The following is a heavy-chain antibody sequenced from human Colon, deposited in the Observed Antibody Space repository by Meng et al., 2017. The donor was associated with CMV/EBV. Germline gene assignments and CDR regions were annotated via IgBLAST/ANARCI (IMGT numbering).Heavy chain of an antibody. CDR3: ARVMSRAIINYYYSWMDV. CDR1: GFTPTTYA. Sequence: GGSLRLSCAASGFTPTTYAMTWVRQAPGKGLEWVSSISGDGRSTWYADSVKGRFTISRDNSKNTLDLHMNSLRAEDTAVYYCARVMSRAIINYYYSWMDVLGQVPTVTVSS. CDR2: ISGDGRST. J-gene: IGHJ6*02. V-gene: IGHV3-23*01. D-gene: IGHD3-10*01.